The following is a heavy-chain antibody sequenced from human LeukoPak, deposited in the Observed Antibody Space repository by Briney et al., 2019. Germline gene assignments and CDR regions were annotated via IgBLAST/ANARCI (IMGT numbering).Heavy chain of an antibody. D-gene: IGHD3-10*01. CDR2: INPNSGGT. CDR1: VYTFTGYY. V-gene: IGHV1-2*02. CDR3: ARDLLWFGAVDY. Sequence: ASVNVSCKASVYTFTGYYMHWVRQAPGQGLEWMGWINPNSGGTNYAQKFQGRVTMTRDTSISTAYMELSRLRSDDTAVYYCARDLLWFGAVDYWGQGTLVTVSS. J-gene: IGHJ4*02.